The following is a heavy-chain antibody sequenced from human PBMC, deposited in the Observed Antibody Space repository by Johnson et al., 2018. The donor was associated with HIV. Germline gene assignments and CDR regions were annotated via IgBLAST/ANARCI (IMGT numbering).Heavy chain of an antibody. J-gene: IGHJ3*02. CDR3: ARDLRGRSTVLSDAFDI. V-gene: IGHV3-66*02. D-gene: IGHD2/OR15-2a*01. CDR1: GFTVSSNY. CDR2: IYSGGST. Sequence: EKLMESGGGLVQPVGSLRLSCAASGFTVSSNYMSWVRQAPGKGLEWVSVIYSGGSTYYADSVKGRFTISRDNSKNTLYLHMNSLRAEDTAVYYCARDLRGRSTVLSDAFDIWGQGTMVTFSS.